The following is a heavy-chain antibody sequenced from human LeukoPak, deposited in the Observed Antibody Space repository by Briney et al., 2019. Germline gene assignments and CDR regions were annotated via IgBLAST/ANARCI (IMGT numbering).Heavy chain of an antibody. Sequence: GGSLRLSCAASGFTFSSYSMNWVRQAPGKGLEWVSYISSSSSTMYYADSVKGRFSISRDNARDSLFLQMNSLRVEDTAIYYCARAGLLFYFDYWGQGALVTGSS. CDR3: ARAGLLFYFDY. J-gene: IGHJ4*02. CDR2: ISSSSSTM. D-gene: IGHD2/OR15-2a*01. CDR1: GFTFSSYS. V-gene: IGHV3-48*04.